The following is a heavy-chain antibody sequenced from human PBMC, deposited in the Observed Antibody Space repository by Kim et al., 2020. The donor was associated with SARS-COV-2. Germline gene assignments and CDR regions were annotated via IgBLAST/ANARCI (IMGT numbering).Heavy chain of an antibody. Sequence: GSVKGRFTISRDNAQNSLYLQMNSLRAEDTAVYYWARADLWIRYYYGMDVWGQGTTVTVSS. J-gene: IGHJ6*02. V-gene: IGHV3-11*06. CDR3: ARADLWIRYYYGMDV. D-gene: IGHD3-3*01.